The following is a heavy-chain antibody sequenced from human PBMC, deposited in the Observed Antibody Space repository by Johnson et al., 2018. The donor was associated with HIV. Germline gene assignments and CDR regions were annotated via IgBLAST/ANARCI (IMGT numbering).Heavy chain of an antibody. CDR2: IRYDGGNK. V-gene: IGHV3-30*02. Sequence: QVQLVESGGRVVRPGGSLRLSCVASGFTFDDFGMSWVRQAPGKGLEWVAFIRYDGGNKYYSDSVKGRITISRDNAKNTLYLQMNSLRAEDTAVYYCAREPGYSSGPDAFDLWGQGTMVTVSS. CDR3: AREPGYSSGPDAFDL. J-gene: IGHJ3*01. CDR1: GFTFDDFG. D-gene: IGHD6-19*01.